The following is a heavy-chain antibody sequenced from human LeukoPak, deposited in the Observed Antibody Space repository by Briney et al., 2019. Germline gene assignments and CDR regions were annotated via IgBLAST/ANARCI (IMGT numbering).Heavy chain of an antibody. CDR1: GFTVSSNY. J-gene: IGHJ4*02. V-gene: IGHV3-53*01. Sequence: GGSLRLSCAASGFTVSSNYMSWVRQAPARGLEWVSSLRGDGETFYADSVKGRFTLSRDESRNTVYLQMNNLRVEDTAEYFCAKASWVSSADAVLWGQGTLVTVSS. D-gene: IGHD3-16*01. CDR3: AKASWVSSADAVL. CDR2: LRGDGET.